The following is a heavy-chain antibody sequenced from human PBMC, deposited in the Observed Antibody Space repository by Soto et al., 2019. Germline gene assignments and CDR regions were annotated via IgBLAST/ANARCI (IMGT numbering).Heavy chain of an antibody. D-gene: IGHD6-13*01. J-gene: IGHJ6*02. V-gene: IGHV4-39*07. CDR2: MYSSENT. CDR1: GGFVSSSSYS. Sequence: SETLSLTCSVSGGFVSSSSYSWGWIRQSPGKGLEWIGTMYSSENTYYNPSLLSRVTISVDTSKNQFSLKLSSVTAADTAVYYCARGPVSSSWYDFHYYYGMDVWGQGTTVTV. CDR3: ARGPVSSSWYDFHYYYGMDV.